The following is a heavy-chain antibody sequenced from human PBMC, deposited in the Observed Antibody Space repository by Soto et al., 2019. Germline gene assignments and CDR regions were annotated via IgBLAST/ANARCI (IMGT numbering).Heavy chain of an antibody. CDR3: TTDSYITSIIVRFDY. CDR2: VKSKNDGGTT. CDR1: GFTFSDYY. J-gene: IGHJ4*01. Sequence: GGSLRLSCAASGFTFSDYYMSWIRQAPGKGLEWVGRVKSKNDGGTTDFAAPVKGRFAISRDDSKNMVYLEMNSLQTEDTAIYYCTTDSYITSIIVRFDYWGHGTLVTVSS. V-gene: IGHV3-15*01. D-gene: IGHD3-22*01.